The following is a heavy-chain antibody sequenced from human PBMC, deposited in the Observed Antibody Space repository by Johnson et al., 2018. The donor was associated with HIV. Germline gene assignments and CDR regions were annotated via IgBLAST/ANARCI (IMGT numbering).Heavy chain of an antibody. V-gene: IGHV3-30*04. Sequence: QVQLVESGGGVVQPGRSLRLSCAASGFTFSSYAMNWVRQAPGKGLEWVAFISYDGSNKYYADSVKGRFTISRDNSKNTLYLQMNSLRVDDTAVYYCARGWRPLSPTGSGAFDIWGQGTMVTVSS. CDR3: ARGWRPLSPTGSGAFDI. J-gene: IGHJ3*02. CDR2: ISYDGSNK. D-gene: IGHD1-1*01. CDR1: GFTFSSYA.